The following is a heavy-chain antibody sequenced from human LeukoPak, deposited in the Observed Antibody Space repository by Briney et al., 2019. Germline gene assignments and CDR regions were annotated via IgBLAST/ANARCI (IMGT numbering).Heavy chain of an antibody. V-gene: IGHV4-59*01. Sequence: SETLSLTCTVSGGSISSYYCSWIRQPPGKRREWIGYIYYIGSTNYNPSLKSRVTISVDTSKKQFSLTVSSVTAEDTAVYYCARLYCSGGSCPLDYWGQGTLVTVSS. CDR3: ARLYCSGGSCPLDY. D-gene: IGHD2-15*01. CDR1: GGSISSYY. J-gene: IGHJ4*02. CDR2: IYYIGST.